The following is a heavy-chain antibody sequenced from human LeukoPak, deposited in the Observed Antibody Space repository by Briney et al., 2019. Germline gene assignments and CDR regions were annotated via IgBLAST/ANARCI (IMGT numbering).Heavy chain of an antibody. J-gene: IGHJ4*02. CDR3: ARDKGEFGELLWYFDY. CDR1: GFTFSSYA. CDR2: ISYDGSNK. Sequence: GGSLRLSCAASGFTFSSYAMHWVRQAPGKGLEWVAVISYDGSNKYYADSVKGRFTISRDNSKNTLYLQMNSLRAEDTAVYYCARDKGEFGELLWYFDYWGQGTLVTVSS. V-gene: IGHV3-30-3*01. D-gene: IGHD3-10*01.